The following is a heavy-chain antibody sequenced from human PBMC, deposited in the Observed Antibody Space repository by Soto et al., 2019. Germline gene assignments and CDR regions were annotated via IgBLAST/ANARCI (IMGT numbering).Heavy chain of an antibody. V-gene: IGHV3-23*01. CDR3: AKTIRITMVRVGAFDI. D-gene: IGHD3-10*01. Sequence: PGGSLRLSCAASGFTFSSYAMSWVRQAPGKGLEWVSAISGSGGSTYYADSVKGRFTISRDNSKNTLYLQMNSLRAEDTAVYYCAKTIRITMVRVGAFDIWGQGTMVTVSS. CDR1: GFTFSSYA. CDR2: ISGSGGST. J-gene: IGHJ3*02.